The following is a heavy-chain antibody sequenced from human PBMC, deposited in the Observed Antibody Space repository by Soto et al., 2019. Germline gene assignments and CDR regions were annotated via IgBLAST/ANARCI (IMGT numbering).Heavy chain of an antibody. D-gene: IGHD2-15*01. CDR1: GFTFSSYG. V-gene: IGHV3-7*01. CDR2: IKEDGNEK. Sequence: GGALRLSGAAAGFTFSSYGMNWVRQAPRKGLEGGANIKEDGNEKYYVHSVKGRFPISRDNAKNSLYLQMNSLRAEDTAVYYCARGGANPRYCSGGSCYSADYWGQGTLVTVSS. J-gene: IGHJ4*02. CDR3: ARGGANPRYCSGGSCYSADY.